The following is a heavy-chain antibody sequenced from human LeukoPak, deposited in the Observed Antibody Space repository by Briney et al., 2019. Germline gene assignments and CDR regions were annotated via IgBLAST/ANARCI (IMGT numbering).Heavy chain of an antibody. J-gene: IGHJ5*02. Sequence: SETLSLTCTVSGGSISSYYWSWIRQPPGKGLEWIGYIYYSGSTNYNPSLKSRVTISVDTSKNQFSLKLSSVTAADTAVYYCARVVVVVPAAKVDEPSNWFDPWGQGTLVTVSS. V-gene: IGHV4-59*01. CDR1: GGSISSYY. CDR3: ARVVVVVPAAKVDEPSNWFDP. D-gene: IGHD2-2*01. CDR2: IYYSGST.